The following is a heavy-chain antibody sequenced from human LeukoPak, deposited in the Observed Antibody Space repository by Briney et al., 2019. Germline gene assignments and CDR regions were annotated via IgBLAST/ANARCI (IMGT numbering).Heavy chain of an antibody. CDR2: INHSGST. V-gene: IGHV4-34*01. Sequence: SETLSLTCAVYGGSFSGYYWSWSRQPPGKGLEWMAEINHSGSTNYNPSLKSRVTITVDTSKNQFSLKLSSVTAADTAVYYCARDGVSSSWTYYYYYGMDVWGQGTTVTVSS. J-gene: IGHJ6*02. CDR1: GGSFSGYY. D-gene: IGHD6-13*01. CDR3: ARDGVSSSWTYYYYYGMDV.